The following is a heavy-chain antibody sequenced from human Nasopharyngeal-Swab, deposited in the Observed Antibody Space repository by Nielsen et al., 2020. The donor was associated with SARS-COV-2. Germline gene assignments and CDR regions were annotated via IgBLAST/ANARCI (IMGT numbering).Heavy chain of an antibody. CDR1: GFTFSSYS. CDR3: ARGDFRQIAASYYFDY. CDR2: ISSSSSTI. V-gene: IGHV3-48*02. J-gene: IGHJ4*02. D-gene: IGHD6-6*01. Sequence: GESLKISCAASGFTFSSYSMNWVRQAPGKGLEWVSYISSSSSTIYYADSVKGRFTISRDNAKNSLYLQMNSLRDEDTAVYYCARGDFRQIAASYYFDYWGQGTLVTVSS.